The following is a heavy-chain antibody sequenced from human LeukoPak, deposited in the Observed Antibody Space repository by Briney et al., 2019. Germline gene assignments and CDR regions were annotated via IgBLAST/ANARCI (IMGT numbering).Heavy chain of an antibody. Sequence: SQTLSLTCAVSGGSISSGGYSWSWIRQPPGQGLEWIGYIYHSGSTYYNPSLKSRVTISVDRSKNQFSLKLSSVTAADTAVYYCGYYDSSGFDYWGQGTLVTVSS. CDR2: IYHSGST. J-gene: IGHJ4*02. V-gene: IGHV4-30-2*01. CDR1: GGSISSGGYS. D-gene: IGHD3-22*01. CDR3: GYYDSSGFDY.